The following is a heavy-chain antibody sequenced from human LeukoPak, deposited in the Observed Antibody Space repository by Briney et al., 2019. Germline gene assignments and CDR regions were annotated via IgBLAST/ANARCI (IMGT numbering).Heavy chain of an antibody. V-gene: IGHV4-38-2*01. CDR3: TRVSVAGAFVD. CDR1: RYSINSVSSSFF. CDR2: INRSGVT. J-gene: IGHJ4*02. Sequence: TSETLSLTCAVSRYSINSVSSSFFWGWIRQPPGKGLEWIGGINRSGVTYYNPSLKSRVAISVDTSTNHFSLSLNSVTAADTAVYYCTRVSVAGAFVDWGQGTVVTVSS. D-gene: IGHD6-19*01.